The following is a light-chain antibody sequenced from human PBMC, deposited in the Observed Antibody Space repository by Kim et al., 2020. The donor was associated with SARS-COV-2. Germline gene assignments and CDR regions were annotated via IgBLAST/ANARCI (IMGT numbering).Light chain of an antibody. CDR1: NIGSYS. V-gene: IGLV3-21*01. CDR3: QVWDRANDHQV. CDR2: YDT. J-gene: IGLJ2*01. Sequence: APGETARITCDGDNIGSYSVHWYQQHPGQAPDLAISYDTDRPSRIPERFSGSNSANTATLTISRVEAGDEADYYCQVWDRANDHQVFGGGTQLTVL.